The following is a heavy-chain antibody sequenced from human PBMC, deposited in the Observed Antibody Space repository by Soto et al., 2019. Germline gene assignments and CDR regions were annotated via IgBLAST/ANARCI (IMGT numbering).Heavy chain of an antibody. CDR3: ARDGIVGTTDFFDY. V-gene: IGHV3-21*01. CDR2: ISTTSTYI. J-gene: IGHJ4*02. Sequence: GGSLRLACAGSGFIFSGYSMNWVRQAPGKGLEWVSSISTTSTYIYYADSVKGRFTVSRDNAKNSLYLQMTGLRPEDTVMYYCARDGIVGTTDFFDYWGQGTLVTVSS. D-gene: IGHD1-26*01. CDR1: GFIFSGYS.